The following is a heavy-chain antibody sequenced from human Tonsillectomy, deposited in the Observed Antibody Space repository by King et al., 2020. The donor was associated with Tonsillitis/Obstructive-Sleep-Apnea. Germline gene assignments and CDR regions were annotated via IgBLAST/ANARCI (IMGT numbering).Heavy chain of an antibody. D-gene: IGHD3-22*01. CDR2: ISGSGGST. CDR1: GFTFSSYA. V-gene: IGHV3-23*04. CDR3: AKGPNPYYYDSSGYYRNWFDP. J-gene: IGHJ5*02. Sequence: VQLVESGGGLVQPGGSLRLSCAASGFTFSSYAMSWVRQAPGKGLEWVSAISGSGGSTYYADPVKGRFTISRDNSKNTLYLQMNSLRAEDTAVYYCAKGPNPYYYDSSGYYRNWFDPWGQGTLVTVSS.